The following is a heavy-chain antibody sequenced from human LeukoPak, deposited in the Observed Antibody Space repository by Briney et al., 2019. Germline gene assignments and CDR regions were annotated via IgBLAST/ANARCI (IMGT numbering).Heavy chain of an antibody. CDR1: GFTFSNAW. J-gene: IGHJ4*02. Sequence: GSLRLSCAASGFTFSNAWMSWVRQAPGKGLKWIGEINHSGSTNYNPSLKSRVTISVDTSKNQFSLKLSSVTAADTAVYYCARHPTFDYWGQGTLVTVSS. V-gene: IGHV4-34*01. CDR3: ARHPTFDY. CDR2: INHSGST.